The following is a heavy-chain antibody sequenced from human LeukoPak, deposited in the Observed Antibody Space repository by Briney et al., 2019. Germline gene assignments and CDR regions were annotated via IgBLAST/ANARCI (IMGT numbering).Heavy chain of an antibody. CDR2: INEDGSVK. J-gene: IGHJ4*02. CDR1: EFTFSSYW. Sequence: GGSLRLSCAASEFTFSSYWMSWVRQAPGKGLEWVANINEDGSVKDYVDSVKGRYTISRDNARNSLYLQMNSLRAEDTAVYYCARRAGAYSHPYDYWGQGTLVTVSS. D-gene: IGHD4/OR15-4a*01. CDR3: ARRAGAYSHPYDY. V-gene: IGHV3-7*01.